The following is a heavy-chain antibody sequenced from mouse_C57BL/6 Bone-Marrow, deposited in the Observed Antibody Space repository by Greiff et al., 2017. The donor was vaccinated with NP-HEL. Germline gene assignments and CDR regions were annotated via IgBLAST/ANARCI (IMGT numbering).Heavy chain of an antibody. CDR1: GFTFSDYY. J-gene: IGHJ1*03. CDR2: LSNGGGSN. D-gene: IGHD1-1*01. Sequence: EVQGVESGGGLVQPGGSLKLSCAASGFTFSDYYMYWVRQTPEKRLEWVAYLSNGGGSNYYPDTVKGRFTISRDKAKNTLYLQMSRLKSEDTAMYYCARRGSSYGYFDVWGTGTTVTVSS. V-gene: IGHV5-12*01. CDR3: ARRGSSYGYFDV.